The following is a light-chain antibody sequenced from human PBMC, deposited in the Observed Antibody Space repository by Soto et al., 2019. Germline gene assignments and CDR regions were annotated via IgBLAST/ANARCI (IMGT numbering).Light chain of an antibody. CDR3: SSYTSSSTVV. Sequence: QSALTQPASVSGSPGQSITISCTGTSIDVGGYNYVSWYQQHPGKAPKLMIYDVSNRPSGVSNRFSGSKSGNTASLTISGLQAEDEADYYCSSYTSSSTVVFGGGTKLIVL. CDR1: SIDVGGYNY. CDR2: DVS. V-gene: IGLV2-14*01. J-gene: IGLJ2*01.